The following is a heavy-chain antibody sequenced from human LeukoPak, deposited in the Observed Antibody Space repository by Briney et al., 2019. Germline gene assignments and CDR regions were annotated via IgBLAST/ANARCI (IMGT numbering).Heavy chain of an antibody. CDR2: ISASDGST. V-gene: IGHV3-23*01. J-gene: IGHJ4*02. CDR1: GFTFSSYA. D-gene: IGHD4-17*01. Sequence: GGSLRLSCAASGFTFSSYAMSWVRQAPGKGLEWVSTISASDGSTFYADSEKGRFTISRDNSKNTLYLQMNSLRAEDTAVYFCAKDLYGDYVGDYWGQGTLVTVSS. CDR3: AKDLYGDYVGDY.